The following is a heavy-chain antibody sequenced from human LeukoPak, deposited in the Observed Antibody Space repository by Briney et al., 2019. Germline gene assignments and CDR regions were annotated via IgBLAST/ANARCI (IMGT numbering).Heavy chain of an antibody. CDR3: ASTSTRNPSRTNYFDY. Sequence: SETLSLTCTVSGGSISSSSYYWGWIRQPPGKGLEWIGSIYYSGSTYYNPSLKSRVTISVDTSKNQFSLKLSSVTAADTAVYHCASTSTRNPSRTNYFDYWGQGTLVTVSS. D-gene: IGHD2-2*01. CDR1: GGSISSSSYY. V-gene: IGHV4-39*01. J-gene: IGHJ4*02. CDR2: IYYSGST.